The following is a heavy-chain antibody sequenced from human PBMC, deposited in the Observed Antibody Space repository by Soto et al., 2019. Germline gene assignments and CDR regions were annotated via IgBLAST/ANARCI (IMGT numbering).Heavy chain of an antibody. J-gene: IGHJ6*02. Sequence: GASVKVSCKASGYTFTSYDINWVRQATGQGLEWMGWMNPNSGNTGYAQKFQGRVTMTRNTSISTAYMELSSLRSEDTAVYYCARGTYYDFWSGPGAYYYGMDVWGQGTTVTVSS. D-gene: IGHD3-3*01. CDR3: ARGTYYDFWSGPGAYYYGMDV. CDR1: GYTFTSYD. CDR2: MNPNSGNT. V-gene: IGHV1-8*01.